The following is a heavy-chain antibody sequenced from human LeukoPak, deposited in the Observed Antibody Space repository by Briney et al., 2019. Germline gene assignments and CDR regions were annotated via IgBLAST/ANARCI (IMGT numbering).Heavy chain of an antibody. J-gene: IGHJ5*02. D-gene: IGHD3-10*01. V-gene: IGHV4-59*01. CDR2: IYYSWST. CDR3: ARDVYGSGSSLWFDP. Sequence: PSETLSLTCTVSGGSISSYYWSWIRQPPGKGLEWIGYIYYSWSTNYTPSLKSRGTISVETSKNQFYLKLSSVTAADTAVYYCARDVYGSGSSLWFDPWGQGTLVTVSS. CDR1: GGSISSYY.